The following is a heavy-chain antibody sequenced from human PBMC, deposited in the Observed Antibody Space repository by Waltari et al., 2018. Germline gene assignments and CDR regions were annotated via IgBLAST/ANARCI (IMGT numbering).Heavy chain of an antibody. D-gene: IGHD6-6*01. CDR3: ARLSSSSSRYYYYYMDV. V-gene: IGHV4-34*01. CDR2: INHSGST. J-gene: IGHJ6*03. Sequence: QVQLQQWGAGLLKPSETLSLTCAVYGGSFSGYYWRWIRQPPGKGLEWIGEINHSGSTNYNPSLKSRVTISVDTSKNQFSLKLSSVTAADTAVYYCARLSSSSSRYYYYYMDVWGKGTTVTVSS. CDR1: GGSFSGYY.